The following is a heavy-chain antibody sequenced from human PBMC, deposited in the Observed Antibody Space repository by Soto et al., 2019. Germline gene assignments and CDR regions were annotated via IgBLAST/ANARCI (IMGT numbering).Heavy chain of an antibody. D-gene: IGHD5-18*01. CDR2: IIPIFGTA. CDR3: ARDVGDTAILPYYYYGMDV. V-gene: IGHV1-69*12. CDR1: GGTFSSYA. J-gene: IGHJ6*02. Sequence: QVQLVQSGAEVKKPGSSVKVSCKASGGTFSSYAISWVRQAPGQGLEWMGGIIPIFGTANYAQKFQGRVTITADESTSTAYMELSSLRSEDTAVYYCARDVGDTAILPYYYYGMDVWGQGTTVTVSS.